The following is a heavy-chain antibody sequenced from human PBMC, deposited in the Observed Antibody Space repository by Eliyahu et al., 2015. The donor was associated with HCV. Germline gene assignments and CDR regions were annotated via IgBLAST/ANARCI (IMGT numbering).Heavy chain of an antibody. CDR2: IYHSGST. D-gene: IGHD3-22*01. CDR3: ARAQYYYDDGGSRSGSYWFDP. V-gene: IGHV4-4*01. J-gene: IGHJ5*02. Sequence: QVQLQESGPRLVKPSGTLSLTCAVSGDSISSSNWWSWVRQPPGKGLEWIGEIYHSGSTNYNPSLKSRVTISVDKSKNHFSLKLSSVTAADTALYCCARAQYYYDDGGSRSGSYWFDPWGQGTLVTVSS. CDR1: GDSISSSNW.